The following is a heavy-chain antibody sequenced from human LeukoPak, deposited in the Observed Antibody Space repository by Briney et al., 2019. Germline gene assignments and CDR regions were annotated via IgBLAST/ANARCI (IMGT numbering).Heavy chain of an antibody. J-gene: IGHJ4*02. D-gene: IGHD3-10*01. CDR2: ISGSGGST. CDR3: AKIGSLSDASQSYDY. V-gene: IGHV3-23*01. Sequence: PGGSLRLSCAASGFTFDDYAMHWVRQAPGKGLEWVSAISGSGGSTYYADSVKGRFTISRDNSKNTLYLQMNSLRAEDTAVHYCAKIGSLSDASQSYDYWGQGTLVTVSS. CDR1: GFTFDDYA.